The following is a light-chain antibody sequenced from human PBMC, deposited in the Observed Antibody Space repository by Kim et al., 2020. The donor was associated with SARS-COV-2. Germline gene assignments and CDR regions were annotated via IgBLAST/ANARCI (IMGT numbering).Light chain of an antibody. Sequence: LAPGERATLSCRASQSLRSTYLAWYQQKPGQAPRLLIYGASSRATGIPDRFSGSGSGTDFTLTISRLEPEDFAVYYCQQYGSSLYTFGQGTKLEI. V-gene: IGKV3-20*01. CDR2: GAS. CDR1: QSLRSTY. CDR3: QQYGSSLYT. J-gene: IGKJ2*01.